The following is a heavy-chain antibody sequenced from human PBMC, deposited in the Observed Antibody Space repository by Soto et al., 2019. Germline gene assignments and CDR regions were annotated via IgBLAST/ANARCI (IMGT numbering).Heavy chain of an antibody. Sequence: GGSLRLSCAASGFTFSHHYMSWLRQVPGKGLEWISYITTSGSYTNYADSVRGRFTISRDNAKNSLYLQMNSLRAEDTAMYFCAGVNWGMVRGDIIIPGYFDYWGRGTLVTVSS. CDR3: AGVNWGMVRGDIIIPGYFDY. V-gene: IGHV3-11*05. J-gene: IGHJ4*02. CDR2: ITTSGSYT. D-gene: IGHD3-10*01. CDR1: GFTFSHHY.